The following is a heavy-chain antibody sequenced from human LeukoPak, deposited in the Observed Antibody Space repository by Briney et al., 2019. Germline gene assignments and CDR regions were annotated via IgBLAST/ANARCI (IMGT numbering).Heavy chain of an antibody. Sequence: GASVKVSCKTSGDTFSSYGISWVRQAPGQGLEWMGRIIPIVGSTNYAEKLQGRVTITADKSTSTVYMELGSLRSEDMAVYYCARHYGGLDDYWGQGTLIIVSS. V-gene: IGHV1-69*04. CDR1: GDTFSSYG. CDR3: ARHYGGLDDY. CDR2: IIPIVGST. D-gene: IGHD4-23*01. J-gene: IGHJ4*02.